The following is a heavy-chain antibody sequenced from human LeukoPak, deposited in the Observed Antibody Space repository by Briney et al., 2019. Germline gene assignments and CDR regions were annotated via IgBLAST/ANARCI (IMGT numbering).Heavy chain of an antibody. V-gene: IGHV3-48*04. CDR1: GFTFSSYS. D-gene: IGHD1-1*01. CDR3: ARGGANDRFDY. CDR2: ISSSSSTI. Sequence: PGGSLRLSCAASGFTFSSYSMNWVRQAPGKGLEWVSYISSSSSTIYYADSVKGRFTISRDNAKNSLYLQMNSLRAEDTAVYYCARGGANDRFDYWGQGTLVTVSS. J-gene: IGHJ4*02.